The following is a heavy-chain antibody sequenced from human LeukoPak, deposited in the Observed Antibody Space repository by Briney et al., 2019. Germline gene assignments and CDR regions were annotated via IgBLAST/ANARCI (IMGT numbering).Heavy chain of an antibody. V-gene: IGHV1-2*02. CDR1: GYRFIGYY. Sequence: ASVKVSCKASGYRFIGYYTHWVRQAPGQGLEWMGWINPNSGGTNYAQKFQGRVTMTRDTSISTAYMELSRLRSDDTAVYYCARGVGRVVVTAPPFDYWGQGTLVTVSS. J-gene: IGHJ4*02. CDR2: INPNSGGT. D-gene: IGHD2-21*02. CDR3: ARGVGRVVVTAPPFDY.